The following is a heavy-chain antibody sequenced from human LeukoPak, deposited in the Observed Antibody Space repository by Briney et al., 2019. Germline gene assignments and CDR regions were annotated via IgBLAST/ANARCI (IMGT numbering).Heavy chain of an antibody. D-gene: IGHD5-24*01. CDR2: ISNSGSA. V-gene: IGHV4-39*01. J-gene: IGHJ5*02. CDR1: GGSISSGRYY. CDR3: ARHQWLDSYNSWFDP. Sequence: SETLSLTCTVSGGSISSGRYYWGWIRQSPGKRLEWIGSISNSGSAYNNPSLKSRVTISVDTSKNQFSLKLSSVTAADTAVFYCARHQWLDSYNSWFDPWGQGTLVTVSS.